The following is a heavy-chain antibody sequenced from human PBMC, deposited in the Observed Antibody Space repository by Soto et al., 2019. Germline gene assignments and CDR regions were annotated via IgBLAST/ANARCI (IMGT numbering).Heavy chain of an antibody. CDR3: AREGSDGYCSGGSCYYCYYYGMDV. Sequence: ASVKVSCKASGYTFTSYGISWVRQAPGQGLEWMGWISAYNGNTNYAQKLQGRVTMTTDTSTSTAYMELRSLRSDDTAVYYCAREGSDGYCSGGSCYYCYYYGMDVWGQGTTVTVSS. CDR1: GYTFTSYG. CDR2: ISAYNGNT. V-gene: IGHV1-18*01. J-gene: IGHJ6*02. D-gene: IGHD2-15*01.